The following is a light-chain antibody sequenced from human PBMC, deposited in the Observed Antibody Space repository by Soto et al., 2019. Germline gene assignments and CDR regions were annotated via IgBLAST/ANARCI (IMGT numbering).Light chain of an antibody. Sequence: SYELTQPPSVSVAPGKTARITCGGNNIGSKSVHWYQQKPGQAPVLVIYYDSDRPSGLPERFSGSNSGNTATLTISRVEAGDEADYYCQVWDSRSDHVVFGGGTKLTVL. CDR3: QVWDSRSDHVV. J-gene: IGLJ2*01. V-gene: IGLV3-21*04. CDR2: YDS. CDR1: NIGSKS.